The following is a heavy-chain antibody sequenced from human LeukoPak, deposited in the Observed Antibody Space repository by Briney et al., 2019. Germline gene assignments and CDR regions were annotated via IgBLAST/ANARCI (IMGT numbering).Heavy chain of an antibody. Sequence: GGSLRLSCVASGFSFNNYAMNWVRQAPGKGLEWVSLIIGSSGSTFYADSVKGRFTISRDKSKNTLYLQMNSLRAEDTAVFYCAKGAYDYIEIAYFDYWGQGSLVTVSS. D-gene: IGHD5-12*01. CDR2: IIGSSGST. CDR3: AKGAYDYIEIAYFDY. J-gene: IGHJ4*02. CDR1: GFSFNNYA. V-gene: IGHV3-23*01.